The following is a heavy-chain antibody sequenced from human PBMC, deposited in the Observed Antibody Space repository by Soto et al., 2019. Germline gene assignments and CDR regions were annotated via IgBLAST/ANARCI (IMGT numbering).Heavy chain of an antibody. D-gene: IGHD3-10*01. J-gene: IGHJ6*02. V-gene: IGHV3-30*04. Sequence: QEQLVESGGGVVYPGRSLRLSCAASGFTFDNYAMHWVRQAPGKGLEWVAVMSYDGSDKYYADSVKGRFTISRDNSRNTPWLPMDSVRPEDTAVYYCARDRGRTAPGAYHYYLYGMDVWGQGATVIGSS. CDR3: ARDRGRTAPGAYHYYLYGMDV. CDR2: MSYDGSDK. CDR1: GFTFDNYA.